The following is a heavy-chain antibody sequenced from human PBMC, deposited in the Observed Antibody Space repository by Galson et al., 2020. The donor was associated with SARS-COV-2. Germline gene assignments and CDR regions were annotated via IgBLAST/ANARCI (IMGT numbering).Heavy chain of an antibody. CDR1: GASIRSGSYY. D-gene: IGHD3-3*01. Sequence: SETLSLTCTVSGASIRSGSYYWSWIRQPAGKGLEWIGRIYKSGNTHYNPSLWSQVTISVDTSKNQFSLKLTSVTAADTAVYYCARGNSPCVTIFGVLTGTCGMDVWGQGTTVTVSS. CDR2: IYKSGNT. CDR3: ARGNSPCVTIFGVLTGTCGMDV. V-gene: IGHV4-61*02. J-gene: IGHJ6*02.